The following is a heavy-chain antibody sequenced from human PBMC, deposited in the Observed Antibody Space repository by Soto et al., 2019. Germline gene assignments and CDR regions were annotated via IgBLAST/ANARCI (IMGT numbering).Heavy chain of an antibody. J-gene: IGHJ2*01. V-gene: IGHV1-46*01. CDR1: GYTFSTYY. Sequence: ASVKVSCKASGYTFSTYYMHWVRQAPGQGYEWMGIINPSGGSTTYAQKFQGRVTMTRDTSTTTVYMELNSLRTEDTAVYYCARPLWRDDYNWGYFDLWGRGTLVTVSS. CDR2: INPSGGST. CDR3: ARPLWRDDYNWGYFDL. D-gene: IGHD4-4*01.